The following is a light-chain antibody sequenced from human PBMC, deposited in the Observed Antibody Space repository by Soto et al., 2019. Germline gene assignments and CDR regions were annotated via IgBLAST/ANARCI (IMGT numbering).Light chain of an antibody. CDR1: QSINNRY. V-gene: IGKV3-20*01. CDR2: AAS. J-gene: IGKJ3*01. Sequence: EIVLTQSPGTLSLSPGERATLSCRASQSINNRYLAWYQQKHGQAPRLLIYAASSRATGIPDRFSCSGSGTDFTLTISRLEPEDFSVYYCQQFGSSPGFTFGPGTKVDIK. CDR3: QQFGSSPGFT.